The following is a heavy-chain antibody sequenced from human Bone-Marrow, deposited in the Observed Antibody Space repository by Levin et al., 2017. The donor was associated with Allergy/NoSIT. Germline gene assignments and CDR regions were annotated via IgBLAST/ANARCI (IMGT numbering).Heavy chain of an antibody. D-gene: IGHD6-13*01. Sequence: GESLKISCKTSGYIFAAFYVHWVRQAPGQGLEWMGWINPDSGDTNVAQKFQGRVTLTTDTSIGTAYMELARLRSDDSALYFWHLGAGGFDYWGQGCLVIVSS. CDR2: INPDSGDT. CDR1: GYIFAAFY. V-gene: IGHV1-2*02. J-gene: IGHJ4*02. CDR3: HLGAGGFDY.